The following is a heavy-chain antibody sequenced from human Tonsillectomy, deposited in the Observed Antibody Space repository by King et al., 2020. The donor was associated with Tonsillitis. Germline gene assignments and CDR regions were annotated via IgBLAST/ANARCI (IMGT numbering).Heavy chain of an antibody. J-gene: IGHJ1*01. V-gene: IGHV4-61*02. CDR1: GGSISSGSYY. D-gene: IGHD3-3*01. CDR2: IYTSGST. CDR3: ARHPGNEWLPLSFHH. Sequence: QLQESGPGLVKPSQTLSLTCTVSGGSISSGSYYWSWIRQPAGKGLEWIGRIYTSGSTNYNPSLKSRVTISVDTSKNQFSLRLSSVTAADTAVYYCARHPGNEWLPLSFHHWGQGTLVTVSS.